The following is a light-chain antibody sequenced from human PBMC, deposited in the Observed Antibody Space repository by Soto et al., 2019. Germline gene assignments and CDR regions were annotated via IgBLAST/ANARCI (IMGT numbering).Light chain of an antibody. V-gene: IGKV3-20*01. Sequence: DIVLTQSPGTLSLSPGERATLSCRASQSISSSYLAWYQQKPGQAPRLLIFGASNRATGIPDRFSGSGSGTDFTLTISRLEPEDFAVYYCQQYGSSPLTFGQGTKVEIK. CDR1: QSISSSY. J-gene: IGKJ1*01. CDR3: QQYGSSPLT. CDR2: GAS.